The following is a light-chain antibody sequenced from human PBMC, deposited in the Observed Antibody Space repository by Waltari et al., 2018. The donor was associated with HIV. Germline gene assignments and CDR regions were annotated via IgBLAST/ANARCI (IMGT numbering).Light chain of an antibody. Sequence: SYVLAQPPSVSVAPGKTARITCGGNNIGSKSVPWYQQQPGQAPVVVIYYDSDRPSGIPERFSGSNSGNTATLTISRVEAGDEADYYCQVWDSSSDAYVFGTGTKVTVL. J-gene: IGLJ1*01. CDR3: QVWDSSSDAYV. CDR1: NIGSKS. V-gene: IGLV3-21*04. CDR2: YDS.